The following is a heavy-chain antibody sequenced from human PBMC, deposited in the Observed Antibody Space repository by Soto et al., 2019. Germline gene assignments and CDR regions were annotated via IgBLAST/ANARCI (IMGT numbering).Heavy chain of an antibody. D-gene: IGHD2-21*01. CDR3: ARGDCDWCGAGDWIDP. CDR2: MNPKSGNT. J-gene: IGHJ5*02. Sequence: QVQLVQSGAEVKNPGASVKVSCKASGYTFTSSDINWVRQATGQGREWMEWMNPKSGNTGYAQKFQGRHTMTSNTSISTTYMVLRDLRCEGTAVNSGARGDCDWCGAGDWIDPWGQVDLVAVAT. CDR1: GYTFTSSD. V-gene: IGHV1-8*01.